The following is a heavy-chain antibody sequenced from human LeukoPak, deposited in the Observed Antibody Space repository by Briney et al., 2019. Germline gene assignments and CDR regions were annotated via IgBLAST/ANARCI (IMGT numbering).Heavy chain of an antibody. D-gene: IGHD6-13*01. J-gene: IGHJ5*02. V-gene: IGHV3-11*04. CDR1: GFTFSDYY. Sequence: GGSLRLSCAASGFTFSDYYMSWIRQAPGKGLEWVSYISSSGSTIYYADSVRGGFTISRDNAKNSLYLQMNSLRAEDTAVYYCAKDIEKLAAAGRANWFDPWGQGTLVTVSS. CDR2: ISSSGSTI. CDR3: AKDIEKLAAAGRANWFDP.